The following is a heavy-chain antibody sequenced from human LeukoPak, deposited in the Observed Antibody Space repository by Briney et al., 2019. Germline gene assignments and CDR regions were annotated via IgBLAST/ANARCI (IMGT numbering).Heavy chain of an antibody. D-gene: IGHD2-2*01. CDR3: ASSSTDWFDP. J-gene: IGHJ5*02. Sequence: SETLSLTCTVSGGSISSHYWSWIRQPPGKGLEWIGYIYYSGSTNYNPSLKSRVTISVDTSKNQFSLKLSSVTAADTAVYYCASSSTDWFDPWGQGTLVTVSS. V-gene: IGHV4-59*11. CDR2: IYYSGST. CDR1: GGSISSHY.